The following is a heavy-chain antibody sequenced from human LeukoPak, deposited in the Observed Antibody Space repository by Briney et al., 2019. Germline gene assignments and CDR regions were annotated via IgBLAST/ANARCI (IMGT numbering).Heavy chain of an antibody. D-gene: IGHD4-23*01. Sequence: PGGSLRLSCEASGFTFSTFWMTWVRQAPGQGLEWVANIKKDGSEKNYVDSVKGRFTISRDNAKSSLYLQMNSLRAEDTAVYYCVRESALAPVLGTRSSYYGMDVWSQVTTVTVSS. CDR2: IKKDGSEK. J-gene: IGHJ6*02. CDR3: VRESALAPVLGTRSSYYGMDV. CDR1: GFTFSTFW. V-gene: IGHV3-7*01.